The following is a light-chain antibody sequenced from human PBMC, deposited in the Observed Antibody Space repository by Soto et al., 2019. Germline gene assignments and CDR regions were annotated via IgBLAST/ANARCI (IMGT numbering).Light chain of an antibody. Sequence: QSALTQPRSVSGSPGQSVTISCTGTSSDVGGYYFVSWYQQHPGKAPKLMICDVTKRPSGVPDRFSGSKSGNTASLTISGLQAEDEADYYCCSYAGSFNYVFGTGTKVTVL. CDR1: SSDVGGYYF. V-gene: IGLV2-11*01. CDR3: CSYAGSFNYV. CDR2: DVT. J-gene: IGLJ1*01.